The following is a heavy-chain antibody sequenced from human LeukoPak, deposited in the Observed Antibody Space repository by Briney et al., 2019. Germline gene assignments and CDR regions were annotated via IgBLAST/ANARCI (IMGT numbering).Heavy chain of an antibody. CDR3: ARARPSMWIDY. J-gene: IGHJ4*02. CDR2: ISYDGSDR. V-gene: IGHV3-30*04. D-gene: IGHD5-12*01. CDR1: GFTFSSYA. Sequence: GGSLRLSCAASGFTFSSYAMYWVRQAPGKGLEWVAVISYDGSDRFYADSVKGRFTISRDSSKNTLYLQMNSLRPEDTAVYYCARARPSMWIDYWGQGTLVTVSS.